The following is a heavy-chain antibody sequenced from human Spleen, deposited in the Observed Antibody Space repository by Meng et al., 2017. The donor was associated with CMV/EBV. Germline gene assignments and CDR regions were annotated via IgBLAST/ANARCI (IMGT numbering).Heavy chain of an antibody. CDR1: GFTFSRFS. J-gene: IGHJ4*02. V-gene: IGHV3-21*06. Sequence: GESLKISCAAPGFTFSRFSMNWVRQAPGKGLEWVSSIGSSSGYIYYADSMKGRCTISRDNAKNTLYLQMNSLRAEDTAMYYCTRVINFHDFWNGQIYYFDYWGQGTLVTVSS. CDR2: IGSSSGYI. D-gene: IGHD3-3*01. CDR3: TRVINFHDFWNGQIYYFDY.